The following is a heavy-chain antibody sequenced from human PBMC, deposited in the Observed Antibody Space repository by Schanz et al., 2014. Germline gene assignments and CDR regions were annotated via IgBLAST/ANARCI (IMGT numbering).Heavy chain of an antibody. CDR3: AKGMGYCSGGTCYDYYYYGLDV. CDR2: IKQHGNEK. CDR1: GFIFSNYG. V-gene: IGHV3-7*03. D-gene: IGHD2-15*01. J-gene: IGHJ6*02. Sequence: VQLVESGGGVVQPGGSLRLSCAASGFIFSNYGMHWVRQAPGKGLEWVANIKQHGNEKYYVDSVKGRFTISRDNAKNTLYLQMNSLSADDTAVFYCAKGMGYCSGGTCYDYYYYGLDVWGQGTTVTVSS.